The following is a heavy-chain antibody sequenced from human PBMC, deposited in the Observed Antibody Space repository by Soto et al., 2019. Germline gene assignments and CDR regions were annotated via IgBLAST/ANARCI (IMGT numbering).Heavy chain of an antibody. V-gene: IGHV3-64D*06. CDR2: ISSDGDIT. D-gene: IGHD3-9*01. J-gene: IGHJ5*02. CDR3: VKVSTFYDILTGYYSTNFFDP. CDR1: GFTFSEYS. Sequence: PGGSLRLSCSASGFTFSEYSMHWVRRAPGKGLQYVSTISSDGDITYYADSVKGRFTISRDNCKNTLYLQMNSLRPEDTGVYYCVKVSTFYDILTGYYSTNFFDPWGQGTLVTVSS.